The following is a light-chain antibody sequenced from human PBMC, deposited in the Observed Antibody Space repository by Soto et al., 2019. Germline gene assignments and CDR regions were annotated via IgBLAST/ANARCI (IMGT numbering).Light chain of an antibody. CDR1: QGIXTY. J-gene: IGKJ5*01. CDR2: ATS. CDR3: QQIYSPPTIP. V-gene: IGKV1-39*01. Sequence: TQSASAVSASVGDSVTITCRASQGIXTYFNWYKEKPGKATKLLIXATSSLHSGVPSRFSGSGFGTDFTLTISSLQTEDFATYYCQQIYSPPTIPFGQLTRLEIK.